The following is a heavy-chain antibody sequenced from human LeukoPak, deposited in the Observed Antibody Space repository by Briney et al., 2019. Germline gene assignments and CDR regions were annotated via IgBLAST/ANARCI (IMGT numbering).Heavy chain of an antibody. CDR3: ARHEAGGGSYSPLPY. V-gene: IGHV4-39*01. CDR2: IYYSGST. D-gene: IGHD1-26*01. Sequence: SDTLSLTCTVSGRSISSSSYYWGWIRQPPGKGLEWIGSIYYSGSTYYNPSLKSRVTISVDTSKNQFSLKLSSVTAADTAVYYCARHEAGGGSYSPLPYWGQGTLVTVSS. J-gene: IGHJ4*02. CDR1: GRSISSSSYY.